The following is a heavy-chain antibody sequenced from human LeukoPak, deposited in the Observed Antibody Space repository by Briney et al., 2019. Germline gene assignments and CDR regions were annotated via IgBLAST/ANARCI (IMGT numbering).Heavy chain of an antibody. CDR3: ARDGHLYAFDI. CDR2: ISGGGST. CDR1: GFTFSTYV. Sequence: GGSLRLSCAASGFTFSTYVMSWVRQAPGEGLEWVSAISGGGSTYYADSVKGRFTISRDNAKNSLYLQMNSLRAEDTAVYYCARDGHLYAFDIWGQGTMVTVSS. J-gene: IGHJ3*02. V-gene: IGHV3-23*01.